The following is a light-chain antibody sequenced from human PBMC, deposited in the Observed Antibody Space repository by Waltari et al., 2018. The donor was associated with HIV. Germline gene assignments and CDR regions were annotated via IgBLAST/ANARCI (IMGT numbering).Light chain of an antibody. CDR1: HTGSLH. Sequence: SYVLPQSPSVSVDPGRNADITCGGDHTGSLHVHWYQQKSGQAPVLIVYDDSGRPSGIPERFSGSNSGNTATLTITRVEAGDEADYYCQVWHSRTAHVEFGGGTTLTVL. J-gene: IGLJ2*01. CDR2: DDS. CDR3: QVWHSRTAHVE. V-gene: IGLV3-21*02.